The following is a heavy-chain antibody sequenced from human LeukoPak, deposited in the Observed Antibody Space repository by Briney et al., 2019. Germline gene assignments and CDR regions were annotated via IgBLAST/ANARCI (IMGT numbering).Heavy chain of an antibody. V-gene: IGHV4-59*01. CDR2: IYYSGST. J-gene: IGHJ3*02. Sequence: SETLSLTCTVSGGSISSYYWSWIRQPPGKGLGWIGYIYYSGSTNYNPSLKSRVTISVDTSKNQFSLKLSSVTAADTAVYYCARVLGYYYDSSGYLDAFDIWGQGTMVTVSS. CDR3: ARVLGYYYDSSGYLDAFDI. CDR1: GGSISSYY. D-gene: IGHD3-22*01.